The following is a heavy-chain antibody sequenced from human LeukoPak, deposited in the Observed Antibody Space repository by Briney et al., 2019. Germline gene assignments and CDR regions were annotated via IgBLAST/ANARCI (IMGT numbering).Heavy chain of an antibody. CDR2: IYSGGST. J-gene: IGHJ3*02. CDR1: GFTVSSNY. D-gene: IGHD3-22*01. Sequence: GGSLRLSCAASGFTVSSNYMSWVRQAPGKGLEWVSVIYSGGSTYYADSVKGRFTISRDNSKNTLYLQMNSLRAEDTAVYYCAREYSRSGGSAFDIWGQGTMVTVSS. V-gene: IGHV3-53*01. CDR3: AREYSRSGGSAFDI.